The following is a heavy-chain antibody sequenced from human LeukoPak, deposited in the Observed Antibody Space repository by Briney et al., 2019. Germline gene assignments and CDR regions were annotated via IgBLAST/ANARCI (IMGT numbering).Heavy chain of an antibody. CDR1: GFTFSSNS. V-gene: IGHV3-21*01. CDR2: ISSSSSYI. J-gene: IGHJ4*02. CDR3: ARDRGSIAAAGTYFDY. Sequence: GGSLRLSCAASGFTFSSNSMNWVRQAPGKGLEWVSSISSSSSYIYYADSVKGRFTISRDNAKNSLYLQMNSLRAEDTAVYYCARDRGSIAAAGTYFDYWGQGTLVTVSS. D-gene: IGHD6-13*01.